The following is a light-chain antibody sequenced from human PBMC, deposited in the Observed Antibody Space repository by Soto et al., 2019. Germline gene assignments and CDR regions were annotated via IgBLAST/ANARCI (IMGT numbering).Light chain of an antibody. CDR2: EVT. CDR1: SSDVGGYNY. CDR3: SSYEGSNNVV. J-gene: IGLJ1*01. V-gene: IGLV2-8*01. Sequence: QSALTQPPSASGSPGQSVTISCTGTSSDVGGYNYVSWYQQHPGKAPTLMIYEVTKRPSGVPDRFSGSKSGNTASLTVSGLQADDEADYYCSSYEGSNNVVFGTGTKVTVL.